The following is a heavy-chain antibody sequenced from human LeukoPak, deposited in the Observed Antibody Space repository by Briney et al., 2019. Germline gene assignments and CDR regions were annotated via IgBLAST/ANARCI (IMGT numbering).Heavy chain of an antibody. CDR1: GYSISSGYY. CDR2: IYHSGST. Sequence: PSETLSLTCTVSGYSISSGYYWGWIRQPPGKGLEWIGSIYHSGSTYYNPSLKSRVTISVDTSKNQFSLKLSSVTAADTAVYYCARGGVTGYYDSSGYYGYWGQGTLVTVSS. CDR3: ARGGVTGYYDSSGYYGY. V-gene: IGHV4-38-2*02. D-gene: IGHD3-22*01. J-gene: IGHJ4*02.